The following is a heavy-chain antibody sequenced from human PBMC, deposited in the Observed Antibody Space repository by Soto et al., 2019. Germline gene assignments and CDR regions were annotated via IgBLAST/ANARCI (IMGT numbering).Heavy chain of an antibody. D-gene: IGHD3-3*01. CDR1: GGSISSSSYY. CDR2: IYYSGST. Sequence: SETLSLTCTVSGGSISSSSYYWGWIRQPPGKGLEWIGSIYYSGSTYYNPSLKSRVTISVDTSKNQFSLKLSSVTAADTAVYYCARGSDFWTNWFDPWGQGTLVTVSS. V-gene: IGHV4-39*01. CDR3: ARGSDFWTNWFDP. J-gene: IGHJ5*02.